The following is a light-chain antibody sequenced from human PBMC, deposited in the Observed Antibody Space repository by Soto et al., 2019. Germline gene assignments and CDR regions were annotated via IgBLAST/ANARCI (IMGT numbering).Light chain of an antibody. Sequence: EIVLTQSPATLSLSPGERATLSCRASQSVSSYLAWYQQKPGQAPRLLIYDASNRATGIPARFSGSGSGTAVTLRSSVLGPEDFAVYYCQQRRNRPPSLTFSGGAKIEIK. V-gene: IGKV3-11*01. CDR1: QSVSSY. CDR3: QQRRNRPPSLT. J-gene: IGKJ4*01. CDR2: DAS.